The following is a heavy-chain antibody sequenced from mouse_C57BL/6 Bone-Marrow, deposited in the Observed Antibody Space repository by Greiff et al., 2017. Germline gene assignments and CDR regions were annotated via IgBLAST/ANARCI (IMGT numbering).Heavy chain of an antibody. J-gene: IGHJ4*01. Sequence: VQLQQSGPELVKPGASVKISCKASGYAFSSSWMNWVKQRPGKGLEWIGRIYPGDGDTNYNGKFKGKATMTADKSSSTAYMQLSSLTSEDSAVYFCARVLLTYDWAMDYWGQGTSVTVSS. V-gene: IGHV1-82*01. CDR2: IYPGDGDT. CDR1: GYAFSSSW. CDR3: ARVLLTYDWAMDY. D-gene: IGHD2-12*01.